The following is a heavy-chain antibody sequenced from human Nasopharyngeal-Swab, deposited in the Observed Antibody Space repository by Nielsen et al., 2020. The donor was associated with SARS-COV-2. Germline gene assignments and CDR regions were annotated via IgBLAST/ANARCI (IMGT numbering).Heavy chain of an antibody. J-gene: IGHJ4*02. D-gene: IGHD3-22*01. CDR3: ATAFGVTMISPCNY. CDR2: IYQDGSDK. CDR1: GFTFRTYW. Sequence: GGSLRLSCEASGFTFRTYWMSWVRQTPGKGLEWVANIYQDGSDKYYVDSVKGRFTISRDNAKNSLYLQMNSLRAEDTAVYYCATAFGVTMISPCNYWGQGTLVTVSS. V-gene: IGHV3-7*01.